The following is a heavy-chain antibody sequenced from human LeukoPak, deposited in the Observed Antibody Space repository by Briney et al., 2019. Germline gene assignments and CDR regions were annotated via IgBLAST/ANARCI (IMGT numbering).Heavy chain of an antibody. V-gene: IGHV1-18*01. CDR1: GFTSDNYG. J-gene: IGHJ4*02. CDR3: ASFVQMAGAYYFDY. Sequence: ASVKVSRKASGFTSDNYGICWVRQAPGQGLEWMGWLDIYSGNTNYAQNFQGRVTMTPDTSTSTAYMELRSLRSDATAVYYCASFVQMAGAYYFDYWGQGTLVTVSS. CDR2: LDIYSGNT. D-gene: IGHD1-26*01.